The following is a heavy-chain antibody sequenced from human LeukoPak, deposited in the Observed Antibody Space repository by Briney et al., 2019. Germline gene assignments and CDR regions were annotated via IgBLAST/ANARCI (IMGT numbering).Heavy chain of an antibody. V-gene: IGHV3-30*18. Sequence: GRSLTLSCAASGFTFSSYGMDWVRQAPGKGLEWVAVISYDGSNKYYADSVKGRLTISRDNSKNTLYLQMNSLRAEDTAVYYCAKDRALYCSSTSCDDSYGMDVWGKGTTVTVSS. CDR3: AKDRALYCSSTSCDDSYGMDV. D-gene: IGHD2-2*01. J-gene: IGHJ6*04. CDR2: ISYDGSNK. CDR1: GFTFSSYG.